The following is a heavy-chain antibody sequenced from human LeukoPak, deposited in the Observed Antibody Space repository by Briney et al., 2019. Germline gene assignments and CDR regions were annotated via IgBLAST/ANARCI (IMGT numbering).Heavy chain of an antibody. D-gene: IGHD3-10*01. CDR2: IYHSGST. CDR3: ARVEGHPGDYFDY. CDR1: GYSISSGYY. Sequence: SETLSLTCTVSGYSISSGYYWGWIRQPPGKGLEWIGSIYHSGSTYYNPSLKSRVTISVDTSKNQFSLKLSSVTAADTAVYYCARVEGHPGDYFDYWGQGTLVTVSS. V-gene: IGHV4-38-2*02. J-gene: IGHJ4*02.